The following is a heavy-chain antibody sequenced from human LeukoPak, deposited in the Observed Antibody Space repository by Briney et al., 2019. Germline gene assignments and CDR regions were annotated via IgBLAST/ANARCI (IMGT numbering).Heavy chain of an antibody. D-gene: IGHD6-13*01. CDR3: SRSSAAAGAVGY. CDR1: GYSFTAHY. CDR2: INPNTGGT. Sequence: GASVKVSCKASGYSFTAHYIHWVRQAPGQGLEWMGSINPNTGGTNYAEKFQGRVTMTSDTSTTTAYMGLSSLSSDDTAVCFCSRSSAAAGAVGYWGQGTLVTVSS. J-gene: IGHJ4*02. V-gene: IGHV1-2*02.